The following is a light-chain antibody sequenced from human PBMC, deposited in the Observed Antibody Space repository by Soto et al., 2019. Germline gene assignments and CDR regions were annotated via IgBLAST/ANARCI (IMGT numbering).Light chain of an antibody. J-gene: IGKJ2*01. CDR2: GAS. V-gene: IGKV3-20*01. CDR3: QQYVRSPYT. CDR1: QSVSSSY. Sequence: EIVLTQSPGTLSLSPGERATLSCRASQSVSSSYLAWFQQKPGQAPRLLIYGASSRATGIPDRFTGSGSGTDFTLTISRLKPEDFAVYYCQQYVRSPYTFGQGTKLEIK.